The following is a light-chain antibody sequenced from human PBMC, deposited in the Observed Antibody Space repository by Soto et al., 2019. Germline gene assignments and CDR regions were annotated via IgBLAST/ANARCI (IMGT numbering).Light chain of an antibody. CDR2: GNS. CDR3: QSYDSSLSGWV. V-gene: IGLV1-40*01. CDR1: SSNIGAGYN. J-gene: IGLJ3*02. Sequence: QLVLTQPPSVSGAPGQRVTISCTGSSSNIGAGYNVHWYQQLPGTAPKLLIYGNSNRPSGVPDRFSGSKSGTSASLAITGLQAQDEADYDCQSYDSSLSGWVFGGGTKPTVL.